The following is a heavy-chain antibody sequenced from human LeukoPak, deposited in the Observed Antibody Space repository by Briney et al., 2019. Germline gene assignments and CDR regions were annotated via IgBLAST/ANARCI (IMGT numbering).Heavy chain of an antibody. Sequence: GGSLRLSCTASGFTYSNYAMNWVRQAPGKGLEWVSVISGSGRSTYYADSVKGRFTISRDKSTNSLYLQMNSLRAEDTAVYYCARTGYSRGRDAFDIWGQGTMVTVSS. J-gene: IGHJ3*02. CDR1: GFTYSNYA. D-gene: IGHD6-19*01. CDR3: ARTGYSRGRDAFDI. CDR2: ISGSGRST. V-gene: IGHV3-23*01.